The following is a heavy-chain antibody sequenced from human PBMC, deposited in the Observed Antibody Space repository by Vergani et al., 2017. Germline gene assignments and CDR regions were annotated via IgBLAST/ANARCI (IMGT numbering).Heavy chain of an antibody. D-gene: IGHD3-9*01. J-gene: IGHJ6*02. CDR3: ARAHYDILTGYFKLYYYYGMDV. CDR2: ISAYNGNT. Sequence: QVQLVQSGAEVMKPGASVKVSCKASGYTFTSYGISWVRQAPGQGLEWMGWISAYNGNTNYAQKLQGRVTMTTDTSTSTAYMELRSLRSDDTAVYYCARAHYDILTGYFKLYYYYGMDVWGQGP. V-gene: IGHV1-18*01. CDR1: GYTFTSYG.